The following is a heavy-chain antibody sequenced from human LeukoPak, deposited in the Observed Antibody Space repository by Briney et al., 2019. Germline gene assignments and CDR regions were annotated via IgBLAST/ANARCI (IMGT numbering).Heavy chain of an antibody. CDR2: IYYSGST. D-gene: IGHD3-22*01. J-gene: IGHJ3*02. CDR1: GGSISSSSYY. V-gene: IGHV4-39*01. Sequence: SETLSLTCTVSGGSISSSSYYWGWIRQPPGKGLEWMGSIYYSGSTYYNPSLKSRVTISVDTSKNQFSLKLSSVTAADTAVYYCARRLREFTMIVANAFDIWGQGTMVTVSS. CDR3: ARRLREFTMIVANAFDI.